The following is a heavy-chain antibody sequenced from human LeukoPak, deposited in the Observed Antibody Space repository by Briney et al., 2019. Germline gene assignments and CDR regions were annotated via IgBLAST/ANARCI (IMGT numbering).Heavy chain of an antibody. D-gene: IGHD1-26*01. CDR2: IYYTGST. V-gene: IGHV4-59*01. Sequence: PSETLSLTCTVSGGSISTYYWSWIRQPPGKGLEWIGYIYYTGSTSYNPSLTSRVTISLDASKNQFSLELNSVTPADTAVYYCARGGNYWPQWWFDPWGRGTLVSVSS. CDR1: GGSISTYY. CDR3: ARGGNYWPQWWFDP. J-gene: IGHJ5*02.